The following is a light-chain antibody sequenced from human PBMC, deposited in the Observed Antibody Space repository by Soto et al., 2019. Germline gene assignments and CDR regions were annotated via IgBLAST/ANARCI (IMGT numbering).Light chain of an antibody. CDR2: TAS. V-gene: IGKV1-12*01. CDR3: QQSYSTPLT. Sequence: DIQMTQSPSSVSASVGDRVTITCRASQDINKWLAWYQQKPGLAPNLVIYTASRLHGGGPSRFSGSASGTDFTLTISSLQPEDVATYYCQQSYSTPLTFGGGTKVDIK. J-gene: IGKJ4*01. CDR1: QDINKW.